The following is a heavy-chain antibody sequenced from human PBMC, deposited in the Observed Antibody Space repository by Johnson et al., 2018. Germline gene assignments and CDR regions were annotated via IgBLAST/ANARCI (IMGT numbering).Heavy chain of an antibody. Sequence: VQLVESGGGLVQPGRSLRLSCAASGFTFDDYAMHWVRQAPGKGLEWVSGISWNSGSIGYADSVKGRFTISRDNAKNSLYLQMNSLRAEDTALYYCAKDGQGGYYYYYMDVWGKGTTVTVSS. CDR3: AKDGQGGYYYYYMDV. V-gene: IGHV3-9*01. D-gene: IGHD3-16*01. J-gene: IGHJ6*03. CDR2: ISWNSGSI. CDR1: GFTFDDYA.